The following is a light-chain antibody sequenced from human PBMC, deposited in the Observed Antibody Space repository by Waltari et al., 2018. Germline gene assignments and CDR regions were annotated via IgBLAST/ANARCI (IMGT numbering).Light chain of an antibody. V-gene: IGLV2-23*01. CDR1: SSDVGCNTL. Sequence: QSALTQPASVSGSPGQSITISYTGTSSDVGCNTLFSWHQQHPGKAPKLMIYEGSKRPSGVSNRCSGSKSGNTASLTISGLPAEDEADYYCCSYAGSSTYVFGTGTKVTVL. CDR2: EGS. CDR3: CSYAGSSTYV. J-gene: IGLJ1*01.